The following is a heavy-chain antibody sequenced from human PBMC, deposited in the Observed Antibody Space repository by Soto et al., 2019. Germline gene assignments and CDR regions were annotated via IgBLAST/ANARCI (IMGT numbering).Heavy chain of an antibody. Sequence: GGSLRLSCAASGFTFSSYAMSWVRQAPGKGLEWVSAISGSGGSTYYADSVKGRFTISRDNSKNTLYLQMKSLRAEDTAVYYCAKDLGYCSGGSCYIGRSDAFDIWGQGTMVTVSS. J-gene: IGHJ3*02. V-gene: IGHV3-23*01. CDR2: ISGSGGST. CDR1: GFTFSSYA. D-gene: IGHD2-15*01. CDR3: AKDLGYCSGGSCYIGRSDAFDI.